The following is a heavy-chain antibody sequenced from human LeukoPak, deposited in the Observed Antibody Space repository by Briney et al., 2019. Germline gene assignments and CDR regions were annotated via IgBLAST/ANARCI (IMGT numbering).Heavy chain of an antibody. V-gene: IGHV4-59*01. Sequence: PSETLSLTFTVSGGSISSYYWSWIRQPPGKGLEWIGYIYYSGSTNYNPSLKSRVTISVDTSKNQFSLKLSSVTAADTAVYYCAREGWRGKSGAFDIWGQGTMVTVSS. CDR3: AREGWRGKSGAFDI. D-gene: IGHD6-19*01. CDR2: IYYSGST. CDR1: GGSISSYY. J-gene: IGHJ3*02.